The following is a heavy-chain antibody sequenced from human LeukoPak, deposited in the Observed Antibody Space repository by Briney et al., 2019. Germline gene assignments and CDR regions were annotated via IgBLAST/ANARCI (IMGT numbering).Heavy chain of an antibody. J-gene: IGHJ4*02. CDR2: ISGSGGST. V-gene: IGHV3-23*01. Sequence: GGSLRLSCAASGFTFSSYAMSWVRQAPGKGVEGVSAISGSGGSTYYADSVKGGFTISRDNSKNTLYLQMNSLRAEDTAVYYCAKYKSIAVAVFDYWGQGTLVTVSS. CDR3: AKYKSIAVAVFDY. D-gene: IGHD6-19*01. CDR1: GFTFSSYA.